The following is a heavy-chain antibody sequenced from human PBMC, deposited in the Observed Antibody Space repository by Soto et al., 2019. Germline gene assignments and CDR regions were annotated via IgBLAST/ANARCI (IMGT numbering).Heavy chain of an antibody. CDR3: AREVTVFGVIIPTPMDV. Sequence: GGSLRLSCAASGSTFSRYAMNWVRQAPGKGLEWVSGISASGGSTYYADFVKGRITISRDNPKKSLYLQMNSLRAEDTAVYYCAREVTVFGVIIPTPMDVWGQGTTVTVSS. D-gene: IGHD3-3*01. V-gene: IGHV3-23*01. CDR1: GSTFSRYA. CDR2: ISASGGST. J-gene: IGHJ6*02.